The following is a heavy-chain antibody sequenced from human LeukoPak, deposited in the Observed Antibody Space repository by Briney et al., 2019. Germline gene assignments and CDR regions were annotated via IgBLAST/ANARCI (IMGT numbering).Heavy chain of an antibody. V-gene: IGHV4-34*01. Sequence: PSETLSLTCAVYGGSFSGYYWSWIRQPPGKGLEWIGEINHSGSTNYNPSLTSRVTISVETTNNHFSLKLSSVTAADPAVYYWSGGRGFHITGVERGPGRVFDTWGKGTMAPASS. CDR1: GGSFSGYY. D-gene: IGHD3-10*01. CDR2: INHSGST. J-gene: IGHJ3*02. CDR3: SGGRGFHITGVERGPGRVFDT.